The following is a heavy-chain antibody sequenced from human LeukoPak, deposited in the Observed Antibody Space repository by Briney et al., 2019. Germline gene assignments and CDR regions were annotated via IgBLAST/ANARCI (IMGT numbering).Heavy chain of an antibody. V-gene: IGHV4-4*07. CDR1: GGSISSYY. CDR2: IYTSGST. CDR3: ARELLWFGTYYYGMDV. Sequence: PSETLSLTCTVSGGSISSYYWSWIRQPAGKGLEWIGRIYTSGSTNYNPSLKSRVTMSVDTSKNQFSLKLSSVTAADTAVYYCARELLWFGTYYYGMDVWGQGTTVTVSS. J-gene: IGHJ6*02. D-gene: IGHD3-10*01.